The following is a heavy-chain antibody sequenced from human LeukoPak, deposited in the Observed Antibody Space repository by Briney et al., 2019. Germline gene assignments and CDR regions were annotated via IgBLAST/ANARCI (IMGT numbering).Heavy chain of an antibody. V-gene: IGHV4-59*13. CDR1: GGSLSSFY. Sequence: PSETLSLTCSVSGGSLSSFYWSWIRQPPGKGREGSGYIYYCGSTIYTPSLKTRVTISVDTSKNHFSLKLSSVTAADTAVYYCARGGFWAYYDFWSGYYTDAFDIWGQGTMVTVSS. CDR3: ARGGFWAYYDFWSGYYTDAFDI. CDR2: IYYCGST. D-gene: IGHD3-3*01. J-gene: IGHJ3*02.